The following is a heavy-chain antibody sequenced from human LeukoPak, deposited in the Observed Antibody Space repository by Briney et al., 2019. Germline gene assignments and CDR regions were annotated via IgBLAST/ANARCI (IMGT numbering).Heavy chain of an antibody. CDR1: AGSISGYY. D-gene: IGHD3-22*01. CDR2: IYYRGNT. V-gene: IGHV4-59*01. J-gene: IGHJ4*02. CDR3: AREYYYDNSGYYFDY. Sequence: SETLSLTCTVSAGSISGYYWSWIRQPPGKGLEWIGYIYYRGNTSYNPSLKGRVTMSVDTSKNQFSLKLSSVTAADTAVYYCAREYYYDNSGYYFDYWGQGALVTVSS.